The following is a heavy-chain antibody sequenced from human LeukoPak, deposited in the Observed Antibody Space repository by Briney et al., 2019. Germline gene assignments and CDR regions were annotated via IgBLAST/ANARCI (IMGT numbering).Heavy chain of an antibody. Sequence: SETLSLTCAVYGGSFSGYYWSWIRQPPGKGLEWIGEINHSGSTNYNPSLKSRVTISVDTSKNQFSLKLSSVTAADTAVYHCARGSDIVVVPAANNRFDPWGQGTLVTVSS. J-gene: IGHJ5*02. D-gene: IGHD2-2*01. V-gene: IGHV4-34*01. CDR1: GGSFSGYY. CDR2: INHSGST. CDR3: ARGSDIVVVPAANNRFDP.